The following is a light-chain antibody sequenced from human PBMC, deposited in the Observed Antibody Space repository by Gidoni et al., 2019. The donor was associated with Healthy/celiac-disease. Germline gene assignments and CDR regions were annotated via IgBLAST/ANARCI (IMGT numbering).Light chain of an antibody. CDR3: QQYNNWPRT. V-gene: IGKV3-15*01. CDR2: GAS. CDR1: QSVSSN. Sequence: DIVMTQSPATLSVSPGERATLSCRASQSVSSNLAWYQQKPGQAPRLLLYGASTRATGIPARFSGSGSGTEFTLTISSLQSEDFAVYYCQQYNNWPRTFGQXTKVEIK. J-gene: IGKJ1*01.